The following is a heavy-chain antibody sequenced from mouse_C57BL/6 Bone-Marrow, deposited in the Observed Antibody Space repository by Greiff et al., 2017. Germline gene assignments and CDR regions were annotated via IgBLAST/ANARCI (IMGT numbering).Heavy chain of an antibody. Sequence: EVKLMESGGGLVQPGGSLKLSCAASGFTFSDYYMYWVRQTPEQRLEWVAYISNGGGSTYYPDTVKGRFTISRDNAKNTLYLQMSRLKSEDTAMYYCARHDHYYGSSYFDVWGTGTTVTVSS. D-gene: IGHD1-1*01. V-gene: IGHV5-12*01. CDR1: GFTFSDYY. J-gene: IGHJ1*03. CDR2: ISNGGGST. CDR3: ARHDHYYGSSYFDV.